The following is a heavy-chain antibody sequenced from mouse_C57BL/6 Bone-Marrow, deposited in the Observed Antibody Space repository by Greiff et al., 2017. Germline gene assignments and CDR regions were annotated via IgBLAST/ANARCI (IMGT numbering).Heavy chain of an antibody. J-gene: IGHJ4*01. CDR1: GFTFSDYG. CDR2: ISNLAYSI. D-gene: IGHD2-4*01. CDR3: ARQWDYDEYYAMDN. V-gene: IGHV5-15*01. Sequence: EVKLVESGGGLVQPGGSLKLSCAASGFTFSDYGMAWVRQAPRKGPEWVAFISNLAYSIYYADTVTGRFTISRENAKNTLYREMSSLRSEETAMYYCARQWDYDEYYAMDNWGQGTSVTGSS.